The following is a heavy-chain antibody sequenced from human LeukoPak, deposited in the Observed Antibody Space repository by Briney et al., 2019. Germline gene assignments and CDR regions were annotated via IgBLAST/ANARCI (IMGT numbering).Heavy chain of an antibody. CDR3: ARVEQWLVEAFDI. CDR2: ISYDGNNK. Sequence: PGACLTLACSLSGLTLSSYATESGRQTPGKGLGLVAVISYDGNNKYYADSVKCRFTISRDNSKNTLYLQMNSLRAEDTAVYYCARVEQWLVEAFDIWGQGTMVTVSS. CDR1: GLTLSSYA. V-gene: IGHV3-30*01. J-gene: IGHJ3*02. D-gene: IGHD6-19*01.